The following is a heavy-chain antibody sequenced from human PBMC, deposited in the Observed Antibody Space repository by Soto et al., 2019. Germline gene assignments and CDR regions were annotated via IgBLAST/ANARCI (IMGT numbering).Heavy chain of an antibody. CDR3: AAGGQTTVAYYYYGMDV. CDR2: IVVGSGNT. J-gene: IGHJ6*02. Sequence: QMQLVQSGPEVKKPGTSVKVSCKASGFTFTSSAVQWVRQARGQRLEWIGWIVVGSGNTNYAQKFQERVTITRDMSTSTAYMELSSLRSEDTAVYYCAAGGQTTVAYYYYGMDVWGQGTTVTVSS. V-gene: IGHV1-58*01. CDR1: GFTFTSSA. D-gene: IGHD4-4*01.